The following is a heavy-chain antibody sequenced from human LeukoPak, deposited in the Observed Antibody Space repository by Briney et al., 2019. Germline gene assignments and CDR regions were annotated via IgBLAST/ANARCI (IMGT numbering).Heavy chain of an antibody. CDR3: ARDGAPYSGIDY. J-gene: IGHJ4*02. D-gene: IGHD1-26*01. CDR2: IYYSGST. CDR1: GGSISSSSYY. Sequence: PSETLSLTCTVSGGSISSSSYYWGWIRQPPGKGLEWIGSIYYSGSTYYNPSLKSRVTISVDTSKNQFSLKLSSVTAADTAVYYCARDGAPYSGIDYWGQGTLVTVSS. V-gene: IGHV4-39*07.